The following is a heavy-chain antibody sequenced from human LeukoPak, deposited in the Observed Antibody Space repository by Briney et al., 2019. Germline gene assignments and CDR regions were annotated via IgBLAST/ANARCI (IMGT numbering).Heavy chain of an antibody. V-gene: IGHV3-64*01. CDR2: VSGNGVST. CDR3: ARDASDIVVVPAAVGPFDL. J-gene: IGHJ4*02. D-gene: IGHD2-2*01. Sequence: GGSLRLSCAASGFTFSSYAMYWVRRTPGKGLEYVSVVSGNGVSTHYATSVRGRFTISRDNSKNTLYLQMGSLRAEDMAVYYCARDASDIVVVPAAVGPFDLWGQGTLVTVSS. CDR1: GFTFSSYA.